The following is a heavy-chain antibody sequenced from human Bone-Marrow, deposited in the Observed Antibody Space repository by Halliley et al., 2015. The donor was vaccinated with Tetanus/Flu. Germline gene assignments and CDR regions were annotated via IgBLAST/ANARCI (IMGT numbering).Heavy chain of an antibody. CDR2: IFPPDSDT. J-gene: IGHJ4*02. CDR3: ARVTNSSDY. D-gene: IGHD2-21*02. V-gene: IGHV5-51*01. Sequence: KGLRWMGLIFPPDSDTKYGPSCQGQVTISVDKSVNTAYRQWGGLKASDSGIYFCARVTNSSDYWGQGTLVTVSS.